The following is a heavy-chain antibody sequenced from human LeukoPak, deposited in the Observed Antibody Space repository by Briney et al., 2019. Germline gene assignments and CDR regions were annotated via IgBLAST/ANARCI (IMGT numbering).Heavy chain of an antibody. CDR2: IYYSGST. D-gene: IGHD2-2*01. V-gene: IGHV4-39*01. J-gene: IGHJ4*02. Sequence: SETLSLTCTVSGGSISSSSYYWGWIRQPPGKGLEWIGNIYYSGSTYYNPSLKGRVTISVDTSTNQFSLKLSSVTAADTAVYYCARLGDIVVIPAALAIDYWGQGTLVTVSS. CDR1: GGSISSSSYY. CDR3: ARLGDIVVIPAALAIDY.